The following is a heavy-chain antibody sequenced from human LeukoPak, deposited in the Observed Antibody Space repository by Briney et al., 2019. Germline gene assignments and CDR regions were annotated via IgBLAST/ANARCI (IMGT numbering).Heavy chain of an antibody. J-gene: IGHJ4*02. Sequence: ASVKVSCKASGGTFSSYAISWVRQAPGQGLEWMGGITPIFGTANYAQKFQGRVTITADESTSTAYMELSSLRSEDTAVYYCARVAELGDTYYFDYWGQGTLVTVSS. D-gene: IGHD1-26*01. CDR1: GGTFSSYA. CDR2: ITPIFGTA. V-gene: IGHV1-69*13. CDR3: ARVAELGDTYYFDY.